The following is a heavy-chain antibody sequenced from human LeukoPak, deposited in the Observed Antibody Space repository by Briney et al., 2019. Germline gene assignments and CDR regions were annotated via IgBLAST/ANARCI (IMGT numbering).Heavy chain of an antibody. CDR3: AKDRGYSYGQVADY. CDR1: GFTFDDYA. CDR2: ISGDGGST. D-gene: IGHD5-18*01. J-gene: IGHJ4*02. Sequence: PGGSLRLSCAASGFTFDDYAMHWVRQAPGKGLEWVSPISGDGGSTYYADSVKGRFTISRDNGKNSLYLQMNSLRTEDTAFYYCAKDRGYSYGQVADYWGQGTLVTVSS. V-gene: IGHV3-43*02.